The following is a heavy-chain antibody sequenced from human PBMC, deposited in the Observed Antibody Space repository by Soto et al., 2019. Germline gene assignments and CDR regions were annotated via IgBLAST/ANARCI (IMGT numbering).Heavy chain of an antibody. CDR3: AKDWEEGGYKYCFYYYYGMDV. CDR2: ISYDGTYK. CDR1: GFIFNNYA. V-gene: IGHV3-30*18. D-gene: IGHD5-18*01. J-gene: IGHJ6*02. Sequence: QVQLVESGGGVAQPGRSLRLSCVASGFIFNNYAMHWVRQAPGKGLEWVAVISYDGTYKYYGNSVKGRFTISRDNSKNTLNLQMNSLRPKDTAVYFCAKDWEEGGYKYCFYYYYGMDVWGQGTTVTVSS.